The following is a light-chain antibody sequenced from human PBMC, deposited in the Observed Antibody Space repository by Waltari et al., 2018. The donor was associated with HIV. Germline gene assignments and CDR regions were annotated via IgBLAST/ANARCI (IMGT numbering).Light chain of an antibody. Sequence: EIVLTQSPATLSLSPGERATLSCRASQGVSTYLAWYQQKPGQAPRLLIYDASERATGFPARFSGSGSGTDFTLTISSLEPADFAVYYCQQRSNWPRTFGQGTKVEIK. J-gene: IGKJ1*01. V-gene: IGKV3-11*01. CDR3: QQRSNWPRT. CDR1: QGVSTY. CDR2: DAS.